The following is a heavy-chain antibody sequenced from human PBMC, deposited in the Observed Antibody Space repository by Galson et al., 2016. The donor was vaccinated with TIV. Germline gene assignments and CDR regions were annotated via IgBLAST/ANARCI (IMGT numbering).Heavy chain of an antibody. CDR2: ISSNSVYL. D-gene: IGHD5-18*01. CDR3: AKGRGYSYGYPQDYCYGMDV. Sequence: SLRLSCAASGFTFEDYAMHWVRQAPGKGLEWVSGISSNSVYLGYADSVKGRFTISRDNAKNSLDLQMNSLRPEDTALYYCAKGRGYSYGYPQDYCYGMDVWGQGTAVTVSS. J-gene: IGHJ6*02. CDR1: GFTFEDYA. V-gene: IGHV3-9*01.